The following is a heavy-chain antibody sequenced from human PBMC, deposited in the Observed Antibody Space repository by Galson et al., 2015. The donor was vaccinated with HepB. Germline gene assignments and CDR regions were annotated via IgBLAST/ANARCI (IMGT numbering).Heavy chain of an antibody. Sequence: SVKVSCKASGYTFTSYAMNWLRQAPGQGLEWMGWINTNTGNPTYAQGFTGRFVFSLGSSVSTAYLQISSLKAEDTAVYYCPRDLQNWFDPWGQGTLVTVSS. V-gene: IGHV7-4-1*02. CDR1: GYTFTSYA. CDR3: PRDLQNWFDP. CDR2: INTNTGNP. J-gene: IGHJ5*02.